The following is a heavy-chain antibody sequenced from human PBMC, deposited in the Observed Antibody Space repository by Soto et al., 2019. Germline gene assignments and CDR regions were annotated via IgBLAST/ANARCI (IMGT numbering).Heavy chain of an antibody. CDR1: GFTFSSYW. CDR3: ARDKEERWFDAFDI. D-gene: IGHD1-1*01. CDR2: IKQDGSGK. J-gene: IGHJ3*02. Sequence: GGSLRLSCAASGFTFSSYWMSWVRQAPGKGLEWVANIKQDGSGKYYVDSVKGRFTISRDNPKNSLYLQMNSLRAEDTAVYYCARDKEERWFDAFDIWGQGTMVTVSS. V-gene: IGHV3-7*01.